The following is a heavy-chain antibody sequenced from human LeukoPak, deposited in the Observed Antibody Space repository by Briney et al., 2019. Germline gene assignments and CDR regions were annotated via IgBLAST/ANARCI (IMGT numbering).Heavy chain of an antibody. J-gene: IGHJ4*02. CDR2: ISAYNGNT. CDR3: ARRSQRFLEWLPHFDY. Sequence: ASVKVSCKASGYTFTSYGISWVRQAPGQGLEWMGWISAYNGNTNYAQKLQGRVTMTTDTSTSTAYMELRSLRSDGTAVYYCARRSQRFLEWLPHFDYWGQGTLVTVSS. CDR1: GYTFTSYG. V-gene: IGHV1-18*01. D-gene: IGHD3-3*01.